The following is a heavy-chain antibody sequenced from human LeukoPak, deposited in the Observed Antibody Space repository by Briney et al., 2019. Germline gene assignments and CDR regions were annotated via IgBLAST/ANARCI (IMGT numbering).Heavy chain of an antibody. CDR3: ARGPSYGFPRDDY. CDR2: ISYDGSNK. V-gene: IGHV3-30*04. J-gene: IGHJ4*02. Sequence: GGSLRLSCAASGFTFSSYAMHWVRQAPGKGLEWVAVISYDGSNKYYADSVKGRFTISRDNSKNTLYLQMNSLRAEDTAVYYCARGPSYGFPRDDYWGQGTLVTVSS. D-gene: IGHD5-18*01. CDR1: GFTFSSYA.